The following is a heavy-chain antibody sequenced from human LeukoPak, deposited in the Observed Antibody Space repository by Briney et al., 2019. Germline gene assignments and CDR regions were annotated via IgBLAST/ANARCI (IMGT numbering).Heavy chain of an antibody. D-gene: IGHD3-22*01. V-gene: IGHV3-23*01. CDR1: GFTFSSYA. J-gene: IGHJ4*02. Sequence: GGSLRLSCAASGFTFSSYAMSWVRQAPGKGLEWVSAISGSGGSTYYADSVKGRFTISRDNSKNTLYLQMNSLRAEDTAVYYCARKTDSSGSGDYWGQGTLVTVSS. CDR2: ISGSGGST. CDR3: ARKTDSSGSGDY.